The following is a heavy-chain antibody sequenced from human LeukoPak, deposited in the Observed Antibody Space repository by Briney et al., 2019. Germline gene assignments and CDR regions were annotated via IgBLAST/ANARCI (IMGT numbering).Heavy chain of an antibody. D-gene: IGHD6-19*01. J-gene: IGHJ4*02. Sequence: ASVKVSCKASGYTFTSYAMHWVRQAPGQRLEWMGWMNPNSGNTGYAQKFQGRVTITRNTSISTAYMELSSLRSEDTAVYYCARDVEVGSSGFPDYWGQGTLVTVSS. CDR2: MNPNSGNT. CDR3: ARDVEVGSSGFPDY. V-gene: IGHV1-8*03. CDR1: GYTFTSYA.